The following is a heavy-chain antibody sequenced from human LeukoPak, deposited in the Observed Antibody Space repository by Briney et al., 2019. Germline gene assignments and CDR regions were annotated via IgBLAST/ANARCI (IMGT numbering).Heavy chain of an antibody. V-gene: IGHV4-34*01. Sequence: SETLSLTCAVYGGSFSGYYWSWIRQPPGKGLEWIGEINHSGSTNYNPSLKSRVTISVDTSKNQFSLKLSSVTAADTAVYYCARSSSGYYLHFQHWGQGTLVTVSP. CDR3: ARSSSGYYLHFQH. CDR2: INHSGST. J-gene: IGHJ1*01. CDR1: GGSFSGYY. D-gene: IGHD3-22*01.